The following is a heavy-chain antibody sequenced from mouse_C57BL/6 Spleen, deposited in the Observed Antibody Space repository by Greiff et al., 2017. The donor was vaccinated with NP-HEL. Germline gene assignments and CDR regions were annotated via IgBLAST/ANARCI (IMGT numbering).Heavy chain of an antibody. CDR2: ISDGGSYT. CDR1: GFTFSSYA. D-gene: IGHD2-1*01. J-gene: IGHJ2*01. CDR3: ARYYGNYDY. Sequence: DVMLVESGGGLVKPGGSLKLSCAASGFTFSSYALSWVRQTPEKRLEWVATISDGGSYTYYPDNVKGRFTISRDNAKNNLYLQMSHLKSEDTAMYYCARYYGNYDYWGQGTTLTVSS. V-gene: IGHV5-4*03.